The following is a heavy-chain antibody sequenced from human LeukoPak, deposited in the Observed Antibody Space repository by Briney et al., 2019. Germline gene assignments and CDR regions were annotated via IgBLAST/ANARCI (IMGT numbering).Heavy chain of an antibody. CDR1: GGSISSYY. Sequence: SETLSLTCTVSGGSISSYYWSWIRQPPGKGLEWIGNIYYSGSTNYNPSLKSRVTISIDTSKNQFSLKLSSVTAADTAVYYCARLGLRFLEWLLFDNWFDPWGQGTLVTVSS. J-gene: IGHJ5*02. D-gene: IGHD3-3*01. CDR2: IYYSGST. CDR3: ARLGLRFLEWLLFDNWFDP. V-gene: IGHV4-59*08.